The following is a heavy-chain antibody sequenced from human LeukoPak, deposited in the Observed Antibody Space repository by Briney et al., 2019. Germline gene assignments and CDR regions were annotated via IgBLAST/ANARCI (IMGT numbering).Heavy chain of an antibody. CDR1: GYTFTSYG. D-gene: IGHD1-14*01. V-gene: IGHV1-18*01. CDR2: ISAYNGNT. J-gene: IGHJ6*03. Sequence: ASVKVSCKASGYTFTSYGISWVRQAPGQGLEWMGWISAYNGNTNYAQKLQGRVTMTTDTSTSTAYMELRSLRSDDTAVYYCARDPRTEHYYYYYYMDVWGKGTTVTISS. CDR3: ARDPRTEHYYYYYYMDV.